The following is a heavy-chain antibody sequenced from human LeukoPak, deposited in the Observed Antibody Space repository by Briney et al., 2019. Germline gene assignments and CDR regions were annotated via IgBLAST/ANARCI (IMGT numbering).Heavy chain of an antibody. D-gene: IGHD1-26*01. Sequence: GESLKISCKGSGFTFITSWIAWVRQMPGKGLEWMGIIYPGDSDIRYSPSFQGQVTISADKSISIAYLQWSSRKASDTAMYYCARGGSYYDTVDYWGQGTLVTVSS. J-gene: IGHJ4*02. CDR3: ARGGSYYDTVDY. V-gene: IGHV5-51*01. CDR2: IYPGDSDI. CDR1: GFTFITSW.